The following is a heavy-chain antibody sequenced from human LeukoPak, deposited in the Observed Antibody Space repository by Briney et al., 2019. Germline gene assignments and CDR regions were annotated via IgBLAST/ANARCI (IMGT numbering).Heavy chain of an antibody. V-gene: IGHV3-48*01. D-gene: IGHD2-2*01. CDR2: VSPNGYTI. CDR1: GFTFSNYN. Sequence: GGSLRLSCAASGFTFSNYNMNWVRQTPGKGLEWVSYVSPNGYTIHYADSVKGRFTISRDNAKDSLYLQMNSLRAEDTAVYYCARVRYCSSTSCPWGQGTLVTVSS. J-gene: IGHJ5*02. CDR3: ARVRYCSSTSCP.